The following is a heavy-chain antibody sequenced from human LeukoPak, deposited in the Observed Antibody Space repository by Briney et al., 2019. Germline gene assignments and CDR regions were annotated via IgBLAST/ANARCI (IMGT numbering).Heavy chain of an antibody. CDR1: GFTVSSNY. Sequence: AGGSLRLSCAASGFTVSSNYMSWVRQAPGRGLEWVSAISGSGGSTYYADSVKGRFTISRDNSKNTLYLQMNSLRAEDTAVYYCAKVKAYYYDSSYDAFDIWGQGTMVTVSS. J-gene: IGHJ3*02. CDR2: ISGSGGST. V-gene: IGHV3-23*01. CDR3: AKVKAYYYDSSYDAFDI. D-gene: IGHD3-22*01.